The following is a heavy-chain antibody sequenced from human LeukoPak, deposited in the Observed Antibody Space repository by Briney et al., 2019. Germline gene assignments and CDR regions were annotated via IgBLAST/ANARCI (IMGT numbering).Heavy chain of an antibody. Sequence: APVKVSCKASGYTFTSYGISWVRQAPGQGLEWMGWISAYNGNTNYAQKLQGRVTMTTDTSTSTAYMELRSLRSDDTAVYYCAKDLSGSYFYRDVLDKWGQGTKVTVSS. V-gene: IGHV1-18*01. CDR2: ISAYNGNT. J-gene: IGHJ3*02. CDR1: GYTFTSYG. CDR3: AKDLSGSYFYRDVLDK. D-gene: IGHD1-26*01.